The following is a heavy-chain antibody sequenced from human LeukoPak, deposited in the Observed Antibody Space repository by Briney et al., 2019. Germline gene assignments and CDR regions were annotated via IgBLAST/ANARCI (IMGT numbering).Heavy chain of an antibody. CDR2: ISSSSSYT. J-gene: IGHJ4*02. V-gene: IGHV3-11*05. CDR3: ARGRIVGATGFDY. D-gene: IGHD1-26*01. Sequence: PGRSLRLSCTASGFTFSDYYMSWIRQAPGKGLEWVSYISSSSSYTNYADSVKGRFTISRDNAKNSLYLQMNSLRAEDTAVYYCARGRIVGATGFDYWGQGTLVTVSS. CDR1: GFTFSDYY.